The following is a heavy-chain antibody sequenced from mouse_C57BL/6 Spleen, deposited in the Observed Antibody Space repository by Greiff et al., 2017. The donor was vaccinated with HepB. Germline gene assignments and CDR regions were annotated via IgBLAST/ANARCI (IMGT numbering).Heavy chain of an antibody. Sequence: VQLQQPGAELVRPGSSVKLSCKASGYTFTSYWMHWVKQRPIQGLEWIGNIDPSDSETHYNQKFKDKATLTVDKSSSTAYMQLSSLTSEDSAVYYCARASSSYWFAYWGQGTLVTVSA. CDR1: GYTFTSYW. D-gene: IGHD1-1*01. J-gene: IGHJ3*01. CDR3: ARASSSYWFAY. CDR2: IDPSDSET. V-gene: IGHV1-52*01.